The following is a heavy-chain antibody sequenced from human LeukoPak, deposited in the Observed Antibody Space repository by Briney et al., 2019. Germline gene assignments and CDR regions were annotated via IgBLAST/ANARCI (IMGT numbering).Heavy chain of an antibody. Sequence: ASVKVSCKASGGTFSSYAISWVRQAPGQGLEWMGRIIPILGIANYAQKFQGRVTITADKSTSTAYMELSSLRSEDTAVYYCARGVEDGDYFEYFQHWGQGTLVTVSS. CDR1: GGTFSSYA. CDR3: ARGVEDGDYFEYFQH. J-gene: IGHJ1*01. CDR2: IIPILGIA. D-gene: IGHD4-17*01. V-gene: IGHV1-69*04.